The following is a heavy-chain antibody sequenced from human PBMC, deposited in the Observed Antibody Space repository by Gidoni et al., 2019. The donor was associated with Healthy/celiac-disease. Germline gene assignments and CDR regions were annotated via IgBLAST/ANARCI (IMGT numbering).Heavy chain of an antibody. CDR1: GFTLSIYA. CDR2: ISGSGGSK. Sequence: EVQMLESGGGLVQPGGSLRLSCAASGFTLSIYAMSWVRRAPGKGLEWVAAISGSGGSKYYADSVKGRFTISRDNSKNTLYLQINSLRAEDTAVYYFAKDDRSSWPRGFDYWGQGTLVTVSS. CDR3: AKDDRSSWPRGFDY. D-gene: IGHD6-13*01. J-gene: IGHJ4*02. V-gene: IGHV3-23*01.